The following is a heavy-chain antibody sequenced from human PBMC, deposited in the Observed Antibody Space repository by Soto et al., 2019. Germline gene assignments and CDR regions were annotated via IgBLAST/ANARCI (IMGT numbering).Heavy chain of an antibody. CDR3: ARSDWFGP. Sequence: EVQLVESGGGLVPPGGSLRLSCAASGITMNGYWMSWVRQVPGKGLVWVSRIKSDGSVTSYADSVKGRFTISRDNAKNTLDPQMNSPRAEDKGGYYWARSDWFGPWGQGTLVTVSS. CDR1: GITMNGYW. V-gene: IGHV3-74*01. CDR2: IKSDGSVT. J-gene: IGHJ5*02.